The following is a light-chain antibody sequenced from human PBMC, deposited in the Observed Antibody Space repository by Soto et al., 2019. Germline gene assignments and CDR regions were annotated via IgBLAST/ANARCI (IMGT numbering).Light chain of an antibody. CDR3: SSYRGGRTV. J-gene: IGLJ2*01. Sequence: QSALTQPASVSGSPGQSIAISCTGSGSDVGGYNYVSWYQQHPGKAPKLIIYGVSHRPSGVSTRFSASRSGNTASLTISGLQAEDEADYYCSSYRGGRTVFGGGTKLTVL. V-gene: IGLV2-14*01. CDR2: GVS. CDR1: GSDVGGYNY.